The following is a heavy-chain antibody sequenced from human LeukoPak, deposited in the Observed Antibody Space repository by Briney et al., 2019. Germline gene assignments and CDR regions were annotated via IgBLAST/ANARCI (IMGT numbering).Heavy chain of an antibody. CDR2: FDPEDGET. J-gene: IGHJ4*02. CDR1: GYTLTEFS. D-gene: IGHD3-10*01. CDR3: ATGNYYGSGSYYNVAY. V-gene: IGHV1-24*01. Sequence: ASVKVSCKVSGYTLTEFSMHWVRQAPGKGLEWMGGFDPEDGETIYAQKFQGRVTMTEDTSTDTAYMELSSLRSEDTAVYYCATGNYYGSGSYYNVAYWGQGTLVTVSS.